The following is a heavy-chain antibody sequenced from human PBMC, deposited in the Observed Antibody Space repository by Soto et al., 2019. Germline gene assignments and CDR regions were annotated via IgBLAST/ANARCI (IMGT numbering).Heavy chain of an antibody. J-gene: IGHJ4*02. D-gene: IGHD3-22*01. CDR2: INNNGNT. CDR1: GGSVSGYR. V-gene: IGHV4-59*02. CDR3: LHRQSYYYDSSGYYPYSDY. Sequence: ASEPLSLPCNVAGGSVSGYRWSWIRQHTEKGQKWIGYINNNGNTDYNPSLESRVNITIDTSKNQISQNLTSVTAVDTATYYCLHRQSYYYDSSGYYPYSDYWGQGTLVTVSS.